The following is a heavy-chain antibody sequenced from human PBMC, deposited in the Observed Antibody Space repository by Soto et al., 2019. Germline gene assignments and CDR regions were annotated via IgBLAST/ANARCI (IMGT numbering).Heavy chain of an antibody. V-gene: IGHV3-72*01. D-gene: IGHD1-26*01. CDR3: TRGLLGGAPSYAFHGMDV. CDR1: GFTFSDHY. Sequence: EVQLVESGGGLVQPGGSLRLSCAASGFTFSDHYMDWVRQAPGKGLEWVARSRNRVNSHTTEYAASVKGRFTISRDESKSYLYLQCNRRKIEDTAVYYCTRGLLGGAPSYAFHGMDVWGQGTKVTVSS. CDR2: SRNRVNSHTT. J-gene: IGHJ6*01.